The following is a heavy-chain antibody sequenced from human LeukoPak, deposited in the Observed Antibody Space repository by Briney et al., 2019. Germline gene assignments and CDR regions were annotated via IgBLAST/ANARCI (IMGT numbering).Heavy chain of an antibody. Sequence: GGSLRLSCAASGFTYTTYSMNWVRQAPGKGLEWVASISSGSRYIYYADLVKGRFIISRDNAKNSLFLQMNSLTVEDTAVYYCAREGYGDQQFDYWGQGTLVTVSS. D-gene: IGHD4-17*01. CDR3: AREGYGDQQFDY. CDR1: GFTYTTYS. V-gene: IGHV3-21*01. CDR2: ISSGSRYI. J-gene: IGHJ4*02.